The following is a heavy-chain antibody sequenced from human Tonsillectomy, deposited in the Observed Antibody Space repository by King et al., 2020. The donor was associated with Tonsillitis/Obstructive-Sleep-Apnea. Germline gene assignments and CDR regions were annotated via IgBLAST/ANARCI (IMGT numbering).Heavy chain of an antibody. D-gene: IGHD6-6*01. CDR3: ARDREAARRGGYFDY. Sequence: VQLVESGGGVVQPGRSLRLSCAASGFTFSSYAMLWVRQAPGKGLEWLSVISYDGTNQYYADSVKGRFTISRDNSKNTPYLQMNSLRADDTAVYYCARDREAARRGGYFDYWGQGTLVTVSS. CDR1: GFTFSSYA. CDR2: ISYDGTNQ. J-gene: IGHJ4*02. V-gene: IGHV3-30*04.